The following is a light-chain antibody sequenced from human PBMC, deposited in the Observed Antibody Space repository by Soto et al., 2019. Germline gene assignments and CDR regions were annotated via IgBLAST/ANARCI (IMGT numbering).Light chain of an antibody. CDR3: QQYNSYWT. Sequence: DIQMTKSPSTLSASVGDRVTITCRASQSISSWLAWYQQKPGKAPKLLIYKASSLESGVPSRFSGSGTGTEFHLTISRLQPDDFATYYCQQYNSYWTFGQGTKVEIK. CDR1: QSISSW. J-gene: IGKJ1*01. CDR2: KAS. V-gene: IGKV1-5*03.